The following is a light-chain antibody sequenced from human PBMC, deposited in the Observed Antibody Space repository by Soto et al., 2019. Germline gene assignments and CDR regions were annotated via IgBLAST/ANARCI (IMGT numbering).Light chain of an antibody. Sequence: DIQMTQSPSSVSGSVGDRVTITCRASEAISTHLAWYQQKPGKAPKLLVYAASSLQSGVPSRFSGSGSGTDFTLTISSLPPEDFATYYCQQANSFPLTFGGGTKVEIK. J-gene: IGKJ4*01. CDR3: QQANSFPLT. V-gene: IGKV1D-12*01. CDR2: AAS. CDR1: EAISTH.